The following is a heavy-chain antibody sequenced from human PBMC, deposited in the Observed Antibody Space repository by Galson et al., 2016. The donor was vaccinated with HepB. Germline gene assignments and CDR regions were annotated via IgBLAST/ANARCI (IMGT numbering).Heavy chain of an antibody. CDR2: TSYDGSNK. CDR3: ARGYGSYSYYYYYGMDV. J-gene: IGHJ6*02. V-gene: IGHV3-30*04. D-gene: IGHD1-26*01. Sequence: SLRLSCAASGFTFISYSMHWVRQAPGKGLEWVAVTSYDGSNKKYAGSVKGRLTISRDNSKNTLYLEMNSLRAEDTAVYYCARGYGSYSYYYYYGMDVWGQGTTLTVSS. CDR1: GFTFISYS.